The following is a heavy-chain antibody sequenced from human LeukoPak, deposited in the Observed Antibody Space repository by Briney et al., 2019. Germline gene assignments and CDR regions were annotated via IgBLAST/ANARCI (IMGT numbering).Heavy chain of an antibody. D-gene: IGHD1-26*01. CDR2: IYSGGST. V-gene: IGHV3-66*02. J-gene: IGHJ5*02. CDR1: GFAASTNY. CDR3: ARDQRSESYYPWGWFDP. Sequence: TGGSLRLSCAASGFAASTNYLSWVRQAPGKGLEWVSVIYSGGSTYYTDSVKGRFTISRDNSKNTLYLQMNSLRPEDTAVYYCARDQRSESYYPWGWFDPWGQGTLVTVSS.